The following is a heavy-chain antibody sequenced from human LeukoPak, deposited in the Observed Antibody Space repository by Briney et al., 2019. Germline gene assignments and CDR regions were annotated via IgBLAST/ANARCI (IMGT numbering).Heavy chain of an antibody. J-gene: IGHJ4*02. CDR2: IYADGSS. CDR3: ARGYYYRT. D-gene: IGHD3-10*01. CDR1: GGSVGSDNSY. V-gene: IGHV4-61*02. Sequence: SETLSLTCTVSGGSVGSDNSYWNWIRQPAGKGLEWIGRIYADGSSTYDPSLKSRVTILVDTSKNQFSLRLSSMSAADTAVYYCARGYYYRTWGQGTLVTVSS.